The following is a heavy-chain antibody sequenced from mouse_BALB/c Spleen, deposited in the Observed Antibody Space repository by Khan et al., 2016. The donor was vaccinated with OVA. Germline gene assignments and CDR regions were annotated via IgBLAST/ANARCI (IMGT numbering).Heavy chain of an antibody. CDR3: ARYDYDYDGAFAY. CDR2: ISYSGST. D-gene: IGHD2-4*01. J-gene: IGHJ3*01. V-gene: IGHV3-8*02. CDR1: GDSITSGY. Sequence: EVQLQESGPSLVKPSQTLSLTCSVTGDSITSGYWNWIRKFPGNKLEYMGYISYSGSTYYNQSLKSRISITRDTSKNQYYLQLNSVTTEDTATYYCARYDYDYDGAFAYWGQGTLVTVSA.